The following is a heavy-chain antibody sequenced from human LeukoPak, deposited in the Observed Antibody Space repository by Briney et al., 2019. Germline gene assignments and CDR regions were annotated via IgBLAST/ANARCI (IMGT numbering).Heavy chain of an antibody. Sequence: ASVKVSCKASGYTFTSYGISWVRQAPGQGLEWMGWTSAYNGNTNYAQKLQGRVTMTTDTSTSTAYMELRSLRSDDTAVYYCARDLTGRRDYGDSPGWDYWGQGTLVTVSS. CDR3: ARDLTGRRDYGDSPGWDY. CDR2: TSAYNGNT. D-gene: IGHD4-17*01. J-gene: IGHJ4*02. CDR1: GYTFTSYG. V-gene: IGHV1-18*01.